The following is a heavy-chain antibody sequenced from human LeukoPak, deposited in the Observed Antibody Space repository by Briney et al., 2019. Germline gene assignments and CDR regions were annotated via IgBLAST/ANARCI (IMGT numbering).Heavy chain of an antibody. D-gene: IGHD3-10*01. V-gene: IGHV3-30*03. Sequence: RGSLRLSCAASGFTFTSYRMHWVRQSPGKGLEWVALITYDGYYKYYSDSVKGRFTISSDTSKNTLYLQMNSLRAEDTAVYYCARDLSPVVRASPMGYWGQGTLVTVSS. J-gene: IGHJ4*02. CDR2: ITYDGYYK. CDR1: GFTFTSYR. CDR3: ARDLSPVVRASPMGY.